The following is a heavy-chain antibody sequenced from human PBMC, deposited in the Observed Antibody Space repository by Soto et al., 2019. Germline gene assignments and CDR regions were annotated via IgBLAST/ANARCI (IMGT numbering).Heavy chain of an antibody. CDR1: GYSFSSYY. V-gene: IGHV1-46*01. J-gene: IGHJ4*02. CDR3: ARAGGYAFDY. CDR2: INPSGGRT. D-gene: IGHD6-19*01. Sequence: QVQVVQSGAEVKNPGASVKVSCKASGYSFSSYYMHWVRQAPGQGLEWMGTINPSGGRTSYAQKFQGRVTMTRDTSTSTVNMELSSLRSEDTAVYYCARAGGYAFDYWGQGTLVTVPS.